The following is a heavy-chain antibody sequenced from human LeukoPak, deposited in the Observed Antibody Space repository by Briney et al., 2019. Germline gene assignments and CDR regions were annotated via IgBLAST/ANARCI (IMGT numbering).Heavy chain of an antibody. J-gene: IGHJ5*02. D-gene: IGHD5-24*01. CDR1: GFSLSNFQ. CDR2: IWYDGSNK. Sequence: GGSLRLSCVASGFSLSNFQMYWVRQAPGKGLEWVAVIWYDGSNKYYADSVKGRYTISRDNSKNTLDLQMNSPRAADTAVYYCARDGLRGNNWFDPWGQGTLVTVSS. CDR3: ARDGLRGNNWFDP. V-gene: IGHV3-33*08.